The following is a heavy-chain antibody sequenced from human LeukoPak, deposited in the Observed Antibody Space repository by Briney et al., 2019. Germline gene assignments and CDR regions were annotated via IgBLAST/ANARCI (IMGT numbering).Heavy chain of an antibody. CDR2: IRSKAYSRTT. J-gene: IGHJ6*02. V-gene: IGHV3-49*04. CDR1: GFTFCYHA. Sequence: GGSLRLSCTASGFTFCYHAMSWVRQAPGKVREWVGFIRSKAYSRTTEYAASVKGRFIISRDDSIIVDYLQMNSLKADDTGLYYCSRGPIYLWVYPGMDVWGQGTTVIVSS. D-gene: IGHD5-18*01. CDR3: SRGPIYLWVYPGMDV.